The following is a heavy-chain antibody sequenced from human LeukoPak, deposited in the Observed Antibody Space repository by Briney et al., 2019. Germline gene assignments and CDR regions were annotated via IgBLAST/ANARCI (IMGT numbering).Heavy chain of an antibody. D-gene: IGHD3-10*01. CDR2: ISAYNGNT. J-gene: IGHJ4*02. CDR1: GYTFTSYG. V-gene: IGHV1-18*01. Sequence: ASVKVSCKASGYTFTSYGISWVRQAPGQGLEWMGWISAYNGNTNYAQKLQGRVTMTTDTSTSTAYMELRSLRSDDTAVYYCARDPPQLLWFGELFGHYFDYWGQGTLVTVSS. CDR3: ARDPPQLLWFGELFGHYFDY.